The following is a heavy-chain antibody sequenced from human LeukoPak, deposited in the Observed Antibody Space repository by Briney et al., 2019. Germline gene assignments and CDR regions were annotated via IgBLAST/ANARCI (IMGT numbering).Heavy chain of an antibody. D-gene: IGHD3-9*01. J-gene: IGHJ3*02. CDR3: ARELRYFDWLQVDAFDI. CDR2: IIPIFGTA. V-gene: IGHV1-69*06. CDR1: GGTFSSYA. Sequence: ASVKVSCKASGGTFSSYAISWVRQAPGQGLEWMGGIIPIFGTANYAQKFRGRVTITADKSTRTAYMELSSLRSEDTAVYYCARELRYFDWLQVDAFDIWGQGTMVTVSS.